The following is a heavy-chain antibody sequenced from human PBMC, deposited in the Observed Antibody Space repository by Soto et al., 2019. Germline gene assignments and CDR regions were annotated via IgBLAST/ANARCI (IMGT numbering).Heavy chain of an antibody. CDR1: GGSISNYY. V-gene: IGHV4-59*08. CDR2: IYYSGST. D-gene: IGHD3-22*01. J-gene: IGHJ4*02. CDR3: ARLYYHSSGYYYFDY. Sequence: SETLSLTCTVSGGSISNYYWSWIRQPPGKGLEWIGYIYYSGSTNYSPSLKTRVTISVDTSKNQFSLKLSSVTAADTAVYYCARLYYHSSGYYYFDYWGQGTLVTVSS.